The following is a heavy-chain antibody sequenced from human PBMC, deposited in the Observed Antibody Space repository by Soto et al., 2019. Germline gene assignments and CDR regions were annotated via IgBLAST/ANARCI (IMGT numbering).Heavy chain of an antibody. CDR1: GGSFSGLY. CDR2: INHSGST. J-gene: IGHJ6*03. CDR3: ARLGAVTSPLYYYYYMDV. V-gene: IGHV4-34*01. D-gene: IGHD4-4*01. Sequence: SETLSLTCAVYGGSFSGLYWSWIRQPPGKGLEWIGEINHSGSTNYNPSLKSRVTISVDTSKNQFSLKLNSVTAADTAVYYCARLGAVTSPLYYYYYMDVWGKGTTVTVSS.